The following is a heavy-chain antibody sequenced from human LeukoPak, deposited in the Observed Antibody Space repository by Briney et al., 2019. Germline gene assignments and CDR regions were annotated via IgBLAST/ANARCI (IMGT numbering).Heavy chain of an antibody. Sequence: SVKVSCKASGGTFSSYAISWVRQAPGQGLEWMGGIIPIFGTANYAQKFQGRVTITADESTSTAYMELSSLRSEDTAVYYCARGFSGSITMVRGVPGPFDPWGQGTLVTVSS. D-gene: IGHD3-10*01. CDR3: ARGFSGSITMVRGVPGPFDP. V-gene: IGHV1-69*13. CDR2: IIPIFGTA. J-gene: IGHJ5*02. CDR1: GGTFSSYA.